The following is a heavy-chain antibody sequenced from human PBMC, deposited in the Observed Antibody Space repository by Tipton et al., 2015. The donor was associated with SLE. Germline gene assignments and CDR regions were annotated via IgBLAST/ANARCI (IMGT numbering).Heavy chain of an antibody. J-gene: IGHJ6*02. CDR2: IYTSGST. CDR3: ARDPNHQLLPTYYNYGMDV. CDR1: GGSISSGSYY. V-gene: IGHV4-61*09. D-gene: IGHD2-2*01. Sequence: TLSLTCTVSGGSISSGSYYWSWILQPAGKGLEWIGYIYTSGSTNYNPSLKSRVTISVDTSKNQFSLKLTSVTAADTAVYYCARDPNHQLLPTYYNYGMDVWGQGTTVTVSS.